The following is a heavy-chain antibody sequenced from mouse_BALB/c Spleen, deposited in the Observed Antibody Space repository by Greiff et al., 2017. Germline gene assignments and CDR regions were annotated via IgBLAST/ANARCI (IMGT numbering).Heavy chain of an antibody. CDR3: NAYYGSSYRMDY. Sequence: EVQLQQSGAELVRSGASVKLSCTASGFNIKDYYMHWVKQRPEQGLEWIGWIDPENGDTEYAPKFQGKATMTADTSSNTAYLQLSSLTSEDTAVYYCNAYYGSSYRMDYWGQGTSVTVSS. CDR2: IDPENGDT. J-gene: IGHJ4*01. V-gene: IGHV14-4*02. D-gene: IGHD1-1*01. CDR1: GFNIKDYY.